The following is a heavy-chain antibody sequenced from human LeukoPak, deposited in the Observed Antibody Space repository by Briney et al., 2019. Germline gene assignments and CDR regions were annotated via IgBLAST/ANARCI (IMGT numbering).Heavy chain of an antibody. CDR1: GGSFSGYY. J-gene: IGHJ3*02. V-gene: IGHV4-34*01. CDR2: INHSGST. D-gene: IGHD2-2*01. CDR3: ARGRVVVVPAATAWAFDI. Sequence: SETLSLTCAVYGGSFSGYYWSWLRQPPGKGLEWIGEINHSGSTNYNPSLKSRVTISVDTSKNQFSLKLSSVTAADTAVYYCARGRVVVVPAATAWAFDIWGQGTMVTVSS.